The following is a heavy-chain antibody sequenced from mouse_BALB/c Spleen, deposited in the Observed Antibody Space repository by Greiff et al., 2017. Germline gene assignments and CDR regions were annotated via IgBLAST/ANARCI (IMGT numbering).Heavy chain of an antibody. CDR1: GYTFTSYY. Sequence: VKLVESGAELVKPGASVKLSCKASGYTFTSYYMYWVKQRPGQGLEWIGEINPSNGGTNFNEKFKSKATLTVDKSSSTAYMQLSSLTSEDSAVYYCTPGLLWSFAYWGQGTTLTVSS. D-gene: IGHD2-10*01. CDR2: INPSNGGT. V-gene: IGHV1S81*02. J-gene: IGHJ2*01. CDR3: TPGLLWSFAY.